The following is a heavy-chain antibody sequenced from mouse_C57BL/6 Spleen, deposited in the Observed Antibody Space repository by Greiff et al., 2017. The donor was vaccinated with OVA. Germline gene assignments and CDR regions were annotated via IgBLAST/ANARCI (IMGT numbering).Heavy chain of an antibody. V-gene: IGHV1-50*01. CDR3: ARGGTVEDYFDY. CDR2: IDPSDSYT. J-gene: IGHJ2*01. Sequence: QVQLQQPGAELVKPGASVKLSCKASGYTFTSYWMQWVKQRPGQGLEWIGEIDPSDSYTNYNQKFKGKATLTVDTSSSTAYMQLSSLTSEDSAVYYCARGGTVEDYFDYWGQGTTLTVSS. CDR1: GYTFTSYW. D-gene: IGHD1-1*01.